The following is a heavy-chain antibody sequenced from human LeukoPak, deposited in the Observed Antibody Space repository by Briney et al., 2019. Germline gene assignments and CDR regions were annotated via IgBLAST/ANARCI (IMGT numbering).Heavy chain of an antibody. V-gene: IGHV3-23*01. D-gene: IGHD2-15*01. Sequence: GGSLRLSCATSGFTFSSYAMNWVRQAPGKGLECVSFISTSGDFTYYAASVKGRFTVSRDNSRNTLYLQMNSLRADDTAVYYCAGCSGGSCYSRGKYGVDVWGQGTTVIVSS. CDR3: AGCSGGSCYSRGKYGVDV. J-gene: IGHJ6*02. CDR1: GFTFSSYA. CDR2: ISTSGDFT.